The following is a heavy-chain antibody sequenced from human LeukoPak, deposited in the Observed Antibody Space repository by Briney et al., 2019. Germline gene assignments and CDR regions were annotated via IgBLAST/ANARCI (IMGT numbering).Heavy chain of an antibody. CDR3: ARHIDWKFDY. J-gene: IGHJ4*02. V-gene: IGHV3-7*01. Sequence: PGGSLRLSCAPSGFTFSSYWMTWVRQAPGKGLEWVANIKQDGSEEYYVDSVKGRFTISKDNAKNSLYLQMNSLRAEDTAVYYCARHIDWKFDYWGQGTLATVSS. D-gene: IGHD1-1*01. CDR2: IKQDGSEE. CDR1: GFTFSSYW.